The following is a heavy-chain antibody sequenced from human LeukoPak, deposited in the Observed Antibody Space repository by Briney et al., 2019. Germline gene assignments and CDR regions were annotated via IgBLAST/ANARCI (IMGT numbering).Heavy chain of an antibody. D-gene: IGHD3-3*01. J-gene: IGHJ4*02. CDR3: ASGDFWSGYSDY. V-gene: IGHV3-30-3*01. Sequence: PGGSLRLSCAASGFTFSSYALHWVRQAPGKGLEWVAVISYDGSNKYYADSVKGRFTISRDSSKNTPYLQMNSLRAEDTAVYYCASGDFWSGYSDYWGQGTLVTVSS. CDR1: GFTFSSYA. CDR2: ISYDGSNK.